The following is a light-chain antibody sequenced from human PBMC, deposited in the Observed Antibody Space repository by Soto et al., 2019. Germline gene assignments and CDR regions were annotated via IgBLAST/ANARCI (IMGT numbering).Light chain of an antibody. CDR3: QQTYRIPYT. Sequence: DIQMTQSPSSLSVSIGDRVTITCRSSQSIGVYLNWYQKKPGTPPKLLIYAASNLQSGVPSRFIGRGSGTDFTLTISSLQPEDSASYYCQQTYRIPYTFGQGTKLEI. CDR1: QSIGVY. CDR2: AAS. J-gene: IGKJ2*01. V-gene: IGKV1-39*01.